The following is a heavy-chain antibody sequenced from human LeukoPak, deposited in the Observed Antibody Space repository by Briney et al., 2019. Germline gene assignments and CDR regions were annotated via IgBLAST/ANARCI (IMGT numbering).Heavy chain of an antibody. D-gene: IGHD2-15*01. CDR3: ATLPPGPGYCSGGSCPY. Sequence: GGSLRLSCAASGFTFSSYAMSWVRQAPGKGLEWVSAISGSGGSTYYADSVEGRFTISRDNSKNTLYLQMNSLRAEDTAVYCCATLPPGPGYCSGGSCPYWGQGTLVTVSS. V-gene: IGHV3-23*01. CDR1: GFTFSSYA. CDR2: ISGSGGST. J-gene: IGHJ4*02.